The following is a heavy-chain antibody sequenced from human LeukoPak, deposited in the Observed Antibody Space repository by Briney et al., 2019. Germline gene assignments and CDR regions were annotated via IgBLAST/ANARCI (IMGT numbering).Heavy chain of an antibody. V-gene: IGHV1-2*02. CDR3: FGAYVWGSYRYGTFDY. Sequence: ASLKVSCKASGYTFTGYYMHWVRQAPGQGREWMGWINPNSGGTNYAQKFQGRVTMTRDTSISTAYMELSRLRSDDTAVYYCFGAYVWGSYRYGTFDYWGQGTLVTVSS. J-gene: IGHJ4*02. CDR2: INPNSGGT. CDR1: GYTFTGYY. D-gene: IGHD3-16*02.